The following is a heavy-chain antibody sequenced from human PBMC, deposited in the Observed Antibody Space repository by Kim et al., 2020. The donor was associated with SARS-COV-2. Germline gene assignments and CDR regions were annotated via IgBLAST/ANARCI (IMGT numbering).Heavy chain of an antibody. V-gene: IGHV1-46*01. D-gene: IGHD2-8*01. CDR3: ARDRLDIVVMVDAIGYIGTAAGADY. CDR1: GYTFTSYY. Sequence: ASVKVSCKASGYTFTSYYMHWVRQAPGQGLEWMGIINPSGGSTSYAQKFQGRVTMTRDTSTSTVYMELSSLRSEDTAVYYCARDRLDIVVMVDAIGYIGTAAGADYWGQGTLVTVSS. J-gene: IGHJ4*01. CDR2: INPSGGST.